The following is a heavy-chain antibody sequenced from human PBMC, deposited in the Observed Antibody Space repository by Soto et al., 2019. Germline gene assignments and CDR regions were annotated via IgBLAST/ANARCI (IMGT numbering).Heavy chain of an antibody. D-gene: IGHD4-17*01. Sequence: QLQLQESGSGLVKPSQTLSLTCAVSGGSISSGGYSWSWIRQPPGKGLEWIGYIYHSGSTYYNPSLKSRVTISVDRSKNPFSLKLSSVTAADTAVYYCASYGCNPRYFQHWGQGTLVTVSS. CDR1: GGSISSGGYS. CDR3: ASYGCNPRYFQH. V-gene: IGHV4-30-2*01. J-gene: IGHJ1*01. CDR2: IYHSGST.